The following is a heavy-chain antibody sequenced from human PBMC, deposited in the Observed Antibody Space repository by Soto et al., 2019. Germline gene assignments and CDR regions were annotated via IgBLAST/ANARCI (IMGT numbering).Heavy chain of an antibody. J-gene: IGHJ4*02. CDR3: ARQIYDYARGHNCQYYFDS. D-gene: IGHD3-22*01. CDR2: IDPSDSQT. Sequence: GESLKISCKGSGYSFAGYWITWVRQKPGKGLEWMGRIDPSDSQTYYSPSFRGHVTISVTKSITTVFLQWSSLRASDTAMYYCARQIYDYARGHNCQYYFDSWGQGTPVTVSS. CDR1: GYSFAGYW. V-gene: IGHV5-10-1*01.